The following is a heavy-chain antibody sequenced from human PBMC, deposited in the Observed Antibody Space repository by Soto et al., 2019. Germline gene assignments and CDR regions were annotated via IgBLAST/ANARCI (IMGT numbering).Heavy chain of an antibody. J-gene: IGHJ5*02. CDR1: GYTFINYD. CDR3: ARMASFATLNWFDP. CDR2: MNPGSGKT. V-gene: IGHV1-8*02. Sequence: QVQLVQSGAEVKEPGASVRVSCKASGYTFINYDISWVRQATGQGLEWLGWMNPGSGKTGYANKFQGRVTMTRDASTTTDHLTLSSLTSADTAVYYCARMASFATLNWFDPWGQGTLVTVSS. D-gene: IGHD3-3*02.